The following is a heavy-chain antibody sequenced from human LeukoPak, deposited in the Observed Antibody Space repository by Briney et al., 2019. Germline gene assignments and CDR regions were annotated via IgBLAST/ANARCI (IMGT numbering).Heavy chain of an antibody. D-gene: IGHD1-20*01. CDR3: ARGGYNWNDVYFDY. CDR1: GYTFTGYY. CDR2: INPNSGGT. Sequence: ASVKVSCEASGYTFTGYYMHWVRQAPGQGLEWMGRINPNSGGTNYAQKFQGRVTMTRDTSISTAYMELSRLRSDDTAVYYCARGGYNWNDVYFDYWGQGTLVTVSS. J-gene: IGHJ4*02. V-gene: IGHV1-2*06.